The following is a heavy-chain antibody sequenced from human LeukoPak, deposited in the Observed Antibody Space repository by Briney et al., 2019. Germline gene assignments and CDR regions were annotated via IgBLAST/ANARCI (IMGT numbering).Heavy chain of an antibody. CDR2: ISWNSGSI. CDR1: GFTFDDYA. CDR3: ARGTHAFDI. Sequence: PGGSLRLSCAASGFTFDDYAMHWVRQAPGKGLEWVSGISWNSGSIGYADSVKGRFTISRDNAKNTLFLQMNSLRAEDTAVYYCARGTHAFDIWGQGTMVTVSS. V-gene: IGHV3-9*01. J-gene: IGHJ3*02.